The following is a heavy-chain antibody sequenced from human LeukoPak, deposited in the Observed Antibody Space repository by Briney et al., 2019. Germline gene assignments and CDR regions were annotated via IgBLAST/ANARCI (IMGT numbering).Heavy chain of an antibody. CDR2: ISGRGDST. D-gene: IGHD3-10*01. J-gene: IGHJ4*02. CDR3: AKDLAVRGVIMTNAQDY. Sequence: GGSLRLSCAASGFTFSPYAMNWVRKSPGKGLEWVSTISGRGDSTYYADSVKGRFTISRDNSENTLYLQMNSLRAEDTAVYYCAKDLAVRGVIMTNAQDYWGQGTLVTVSS. V-gene: IGHV3-23*01. CDR1: GFTFSPYA.